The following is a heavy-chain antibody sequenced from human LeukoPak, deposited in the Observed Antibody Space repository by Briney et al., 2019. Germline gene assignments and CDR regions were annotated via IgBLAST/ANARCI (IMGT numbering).Heavy chain of an antibody. CDR2: TYYRSKWYN. J-gene: IGHJ1*01. D-gene: IGHD3-3*02. Sequence: PSETLSLTCTVSGGSISSYYWSWIRQSPSRGLEWLGRTYYRSKWYNDYAVSVKSRIIINPDTSKNQFSLQLNSVTPEDTAVYYCARGEYSHGYFQHWGQGTLVTVSS. CDR3: ARGEYSHGYFQH. CDR1: GGSISSYY. V-gene: IGHV6-1*01.